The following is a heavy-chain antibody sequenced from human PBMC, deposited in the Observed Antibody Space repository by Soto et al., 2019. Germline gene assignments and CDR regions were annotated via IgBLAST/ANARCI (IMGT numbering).Heavy chain of an antibody. CDR3: TRLTEAVTTFVY. J-gene: IGHJ4*02. Sequence: EVHLVESGGNLVQPGGSLRLSCEASGFALSPYWMSWVRQAPGKGLEWVASINQYGCVKHYVDSVRGRFTISRDNAKNSLFLQMNSLSAEDTAVYYCTRLTEAVTTFVYWGQGTPVTVSS. V-gene: IGHV3-7*03. CDR1: GFALSPYW. D-gene: IGHD1-1*01. CDR2: INQYGCVK.